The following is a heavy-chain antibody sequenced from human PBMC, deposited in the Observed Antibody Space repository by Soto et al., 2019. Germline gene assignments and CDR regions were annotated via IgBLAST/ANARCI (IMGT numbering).Heavy chain of an antibody. CDR1: GFICSSYD. D-gene: IGHD2-2*01. V-gene: IGHV3-23*01. Sequence: PGGSLRLSCAASGFICSSYDMSWVRQAPGKGLEWVSTILVDGRTFYVDSVKGRLTISRDNSKNSLYLQMNSLRDEDTALYYCVRYCGTTLCNGVATRTFDYWGQGTLVTVSS. CDR3: VRYCGTTLCNGVATRTFDY. CDR2: ILVDGRT. J-gene: IGHJ4*02.